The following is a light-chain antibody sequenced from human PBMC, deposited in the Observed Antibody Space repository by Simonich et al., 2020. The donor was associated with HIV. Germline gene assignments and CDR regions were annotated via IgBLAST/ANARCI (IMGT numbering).Light chain of an antibody. CDR2: LTS. Sequence: DIMMTQSPDSLAVSLGERATINCKSSQSLLYSSNNKNYLAWYQQKPGQPPKLLIYLTSPRESGVPDRFSGSGSGTDFTLTISSLQAEDVAVYYCQQYYDTPWTFGQGTKLEI. J-gene: IGKJ1*01. V-gene: IGKV4-1*01. CDR1: QSLLYSSNNKNY. CDR3: QQYYDTPWT.